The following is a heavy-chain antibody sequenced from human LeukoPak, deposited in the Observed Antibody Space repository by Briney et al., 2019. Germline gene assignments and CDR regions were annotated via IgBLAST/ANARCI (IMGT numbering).Heavy chain of an antibody. CDR1: GDSISPYY. CDR2: VYYTGST. J-gene: IGHJ4*02. Sequence: SETLSLTCTVSGDSISPYYWSWIRQPPGKGLEWIGYVYYTGSTNYNPSLKSRVTMSVDASKNQFSLKLSSVTAADTAVYYCASYAPENYWGQGTLVTVSS. D-gene: IGHD1-14*01. V-gene: IGHV4-59*12. CDR3: ASYAPENY.